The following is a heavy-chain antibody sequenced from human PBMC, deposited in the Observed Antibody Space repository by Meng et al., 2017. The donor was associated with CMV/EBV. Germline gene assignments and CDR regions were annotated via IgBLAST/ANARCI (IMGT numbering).Heavy chain of an antibody. J-gene: IGHJ6*02. D-gene: IGHD6-13*01. CDR2: ISGSSTYT. Sequence: GESLKISCAASGFDFSNYIMNWVRQAPGKGLEWVSSISGSSTYTHYADSVKGRFTISRDNARNSLSLEMTSLRAEDTAVYYCARDIAAAGTYYSFFAMDVWGQGTTVTVSS. CDR1: GFDFSNYI. V-gene: IGHV3-21*01. CDR3: ARDIAAAGTYYSFFAMDV.